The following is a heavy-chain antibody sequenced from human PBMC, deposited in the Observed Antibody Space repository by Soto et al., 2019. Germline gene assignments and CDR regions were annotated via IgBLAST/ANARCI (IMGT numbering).Heavy chain of an antibody. CDR2: INSDGSST. CDR1: GFTFSSYW. D-gene: IGHD6-19*01. Sequence: EVLLVESGGGLVQPGGSLRLSCAASGFTFSSYWMHWVRQAPGKGLVWVSRINSDGSSTSYADSVKGRFTISRDNAKNTLYLQMTSLRAEDTAVYYCARGPPQAGAGKGGGQGTLVTVSS. V-gene: IGHV3-74*01. CDR3: ARGPPQAGAGKG. J-gene: IGHJ4*02.